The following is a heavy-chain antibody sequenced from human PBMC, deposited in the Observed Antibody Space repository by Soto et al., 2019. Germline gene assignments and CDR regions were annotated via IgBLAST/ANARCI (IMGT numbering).Heavy chain of an antibody. CDR2: IVVNSGNT. CDR3: AADWHYGSGSYYAYYYGMDV. V-gene: IGHV1-58*02. J-gene: IGHJ6*02. Sequence: QMQLVQSGPEVKKPGTSVKVSCKASGFTFTSSAMQWVRQARGQRLEWIGWIVVNSGNTNYAQKFQERVTITRDMSTSTAYMELRSLRSEDTAVYYCAADWHYGSGSYYAYYYGMDVWGQGPTVTVSS. D-gene: IGHD3-10*01. CDR1: GFTFTSSA.